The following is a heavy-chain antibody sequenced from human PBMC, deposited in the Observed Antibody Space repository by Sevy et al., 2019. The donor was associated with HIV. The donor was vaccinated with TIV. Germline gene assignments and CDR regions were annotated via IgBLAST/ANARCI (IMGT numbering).Heavy chain of an antibody. CDR1: GFDFSSYP. V-gene: IGHV3-30-3*01. CDR3: ARQGSSWTFDP. J-gene: IGHJ5*02. D-gene: IGHD6-13*01. Sequence: GGSLRLSCAASGFDFSSYPMHWVRQAPGKGLEWVSGISYDEANKYYGDSVKGRFTISRDNSKNTLYLQMNGLREEDTAVYLCARQGSSWTFDPWGQGTLVTVSS. CDR2: ISYDEANK.